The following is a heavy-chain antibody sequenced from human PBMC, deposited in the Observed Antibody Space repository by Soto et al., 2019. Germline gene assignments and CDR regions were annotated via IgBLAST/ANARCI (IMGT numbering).Heavy chain of an antibody. V-gene: IGHV4-30-2*01. CDR1: GGSINSGDYS. CDR2: IYHSGST. J-gene: IGHJ4*02. D-gene: IGHD5-18*01. CDR3: ARGTDTAMVNPIFDY. Sequence: SETLSLTCTVSGGSINSGDYSWTWIRQPPGKGLEWIGYIYHSGSTYYNPSLKSRVTISVDRSKNQFSLKLSSVTAADTAVYYCARGTDTAMVNPIFDYWGQGTLVTVSS.